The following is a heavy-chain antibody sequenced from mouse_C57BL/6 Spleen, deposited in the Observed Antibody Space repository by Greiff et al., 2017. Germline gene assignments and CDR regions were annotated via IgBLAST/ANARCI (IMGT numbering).Heavy chain of an antibody. V-gene: IGHV1-61*01. CDR1: GYTFTSYW. Sequence: QVQLKQPGAELVKPGASVTMSCKASGYTFTSYWITWVKQRPGQGLEWIGNIDPSDSETHYNQKFKDKATLTVDKSSSTAYMQLSSLTSEDSAVYYCARGGYFDYWGQGTTLTVSS. CDR2: IDPSDSET. J-gene: IGHJ2*01. CDR3: ARGGYFDY.